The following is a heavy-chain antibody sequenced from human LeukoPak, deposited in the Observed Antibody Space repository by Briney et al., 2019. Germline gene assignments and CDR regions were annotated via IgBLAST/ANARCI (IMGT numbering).Heavy chain of an antibody. CDR2: FWSDGINK. Sequence: GGSLRLSCAASGFTFSIYGIHWVRQAPGKGLEWVAVFWSDGINKYYADSVKGRFTISRDNAKNSLYLQMNSLRAEDTALYYCAKDIGGGGSGSYYNDWGQGTLVTVSS. CDR3: AKDIGGGGSGSYYND. CDR1: GFTFSIYG. D-gene: IGHD3-10*01. J-gene: IGHJ4*02. V-gene: IGHV3-33*03.